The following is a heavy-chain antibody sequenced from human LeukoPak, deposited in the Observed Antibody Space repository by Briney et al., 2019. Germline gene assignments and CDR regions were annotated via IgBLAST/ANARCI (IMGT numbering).Heavy chain of an antibody. D-gene: IGHD2-15*01. J-gene: IGHJ4*02. CDR1: GFTFSSYS. CDR2: ISSSSSYI. CDR3: ARDQAYCSGGSCYSSY. Sequence: GGSLRLSCAASGFTFSSYSMNWVRQAPGKGLEWVSSISSSSSYIYYADSVKGRFTISRDNAKNSLYLQMNSLRAEDTAVYYCARDQAYCSGGSCYSSYWGQGTLVTVTS. V-gene: IGHV3-21*01.